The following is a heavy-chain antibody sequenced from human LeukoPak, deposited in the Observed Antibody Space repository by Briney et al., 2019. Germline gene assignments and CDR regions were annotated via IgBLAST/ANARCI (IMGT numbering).Heavy chain of an antibody. CDR1: GGSISSYY. J-gene: IGHJ4*02. V-gene: IGHV4-4*07. Sequence: SETLSLTCSVSGGSISSYYWSWIRQPAGKGLEWIGRIYTSGSTNYNPSLKSRVTMSVDTSKNQFSLKLSSVTAADTAVYYCAREVRENDSSGYYYLWWGQGTLVTVSS. CDR2: IYTSGST. D-gene: IGHD3-22*01. CDR3: AREVRENDSSGYYYLW.